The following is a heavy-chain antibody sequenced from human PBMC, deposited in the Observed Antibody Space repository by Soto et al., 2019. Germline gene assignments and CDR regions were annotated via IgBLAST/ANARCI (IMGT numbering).Heavy chain of an antibody. CDR2: INHRGTI. CDR1: GGSFIGYY. V-gene: IGHV4-34*01. D-gene: IGHD6-13*01. CDR3: ARGGGFIAGDMVWFDP. Sequence: PSETLSLTCAVYGGSFIGYYGSWIRQPPGKGLEWIGEINHRGTINYNPSLRSRVTISVDTSKNEFSLKLSSVTAADTAVYYCARGGGFIAGDMVWFDPWGQGTLVTVSS. J-gene: IGHJ5*02.